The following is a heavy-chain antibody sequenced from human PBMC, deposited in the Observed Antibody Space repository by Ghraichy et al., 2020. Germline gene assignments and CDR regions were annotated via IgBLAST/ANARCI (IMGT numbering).Heavy chain of an antibody. J-gene: IGHJ4*02. Sequence: GSLRLSCAASGFTFSNAWMNWVRQAPGKGLEWVGRIKSKTDGGTTDYAAPVKGRFTISRDDSKNTLYLQMNSLKTEDTAVYFCTTDPSSSWYGGFDYWGQGTLVTVSS. CDR3: TTDPSSSWYGGFDY. D-gene: IGHD6-13*01. V-gene: IGHV3-15*07. CDR2: IKSKTDGGTT. CDR1: GFTFSNAW.